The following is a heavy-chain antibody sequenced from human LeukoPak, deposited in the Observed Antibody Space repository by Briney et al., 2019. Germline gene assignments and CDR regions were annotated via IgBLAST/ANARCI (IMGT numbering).Heavy chain of an antibody. Sequence: PGGSLRLSCAASEFTFSSYSINWVRQAPGKGLEWVASINHNGNVNYYVDSVKGRFTISRDNAKNSLYLQMSNLRAEDTAVYFCARGGGLDVWGQGATVTVSS. CDR3: ARGGGLDV. D-gene: IGHD3-16*01. J-gene: IGHJ6*02. CDR1: EFTFSSYS. CDR2: INHNGNVN. V-gene: IGHV3-7*03.